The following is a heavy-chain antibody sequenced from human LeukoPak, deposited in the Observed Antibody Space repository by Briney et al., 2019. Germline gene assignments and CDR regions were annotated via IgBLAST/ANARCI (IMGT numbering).Heavy chain of an antibody. Sequence: GGSLRLSCAASGFTFSSYSMNWVRQAPGKGLEWVSYISSSSSTIYYADSVKGRFTISRDNSKNTLYLQMNSLRAEDTAVYYCARDRYSSGWWLYYFDYWGQGTLVTVSS. CDR2: ISSSSSTI. CDR1: GFTFSSYS. D-gene: IGHD6-19*01. J-gene: IGHJ4*02. CDR3: ARDRYSSGWWLYYFDY. V-gene: IGHV3-48*01.